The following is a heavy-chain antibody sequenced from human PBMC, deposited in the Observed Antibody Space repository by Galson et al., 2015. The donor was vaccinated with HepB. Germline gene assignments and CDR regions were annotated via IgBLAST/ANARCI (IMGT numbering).Heavy chain of an antibody. CDR1: GFTFSSYS. J-gene: IGHJ6*02. D-gene: IGHD3-3*01. V-gene: IGHV3-21*01. CDR3: ARAPYYDFWSGYYYYYYGMDV. CDR2: ISSSSSYI. Sequence: SLRLSCTASGFTFSSYSMNWVRQAPGKGLEWVSSISSSSSYIYYADSVKGRFTISRDNAKNSLYLQMNSLRAEDTAVYYCARAPYYDFWSGYYYYYYGMDVWGQGTTVTVSS.